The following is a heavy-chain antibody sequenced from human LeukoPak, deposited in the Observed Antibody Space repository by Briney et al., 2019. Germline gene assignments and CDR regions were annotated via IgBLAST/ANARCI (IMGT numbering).Heavy chain of an antibody. V-gene: IGHV1-3*01. Sequence: ASVKVSCKASGYTFTNYAIDWVRQAPGQRPEWMGWINAGTGDTRYLQRFQGRVTISRDTSASAVYMELSSLTCEDTAVFYCARGPIAAVAFFDYWGQGTLVSVSA. J-gene: IGHJ4*02. D-gene: IGHD6-13*01. CDR2: INAGTGDT. CDR3: ARGPIAAVAFFDY. CDR1: GYTFTNYA.